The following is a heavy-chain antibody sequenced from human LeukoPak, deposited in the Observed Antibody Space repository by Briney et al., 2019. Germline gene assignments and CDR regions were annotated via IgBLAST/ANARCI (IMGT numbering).Heavy chain of an antibody. V-gene: IGHV3-48*04. CDR3: ARDGIVGATPGFDY. Sequence: PGGSLRLSCAASGFTFSSYSMNWVRQAPGKGLEWVSYISSSSSTIYYADSVKGRFTIFRDNAKNSLYLQMNSLRAEDTAVYYCARDGIVGATPGFDYWGQGTLVTVSS. J-gene: IGHJ4*02. CDR2: ISSSSSTI. CDR1: GFTFSSYS. D-gene: IGHD1-26*01.